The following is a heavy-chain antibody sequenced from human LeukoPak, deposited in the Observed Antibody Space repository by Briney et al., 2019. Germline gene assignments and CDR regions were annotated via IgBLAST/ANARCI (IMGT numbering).Heavy chain of an antibody. CDR2: ISAYNGNT. CDR1: GYTFTSYG. V-gene: IGHV1-18*01. J-gene: IGHJ4*02. Sequence: GASVKVSCKASGYTFTSYGISWVRQAPGQGLEWMGWISAYNGNTNYAQKLQGRVTMTTDTSTSTAYMELRSLRSDDTAVYYCARDWNWGSLTQHYFDYWGQGTLVTVSS. D-gene: IGHD7-27*01. CDR3: ARDWNWGSLTQHYFDY.